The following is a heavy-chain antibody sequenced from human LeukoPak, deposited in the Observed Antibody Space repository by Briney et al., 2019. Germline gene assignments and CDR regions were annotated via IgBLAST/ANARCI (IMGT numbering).Heavy chain of an antibody. CDR3: AKDSEATITPLSAFDI. J-gene: IGHJ3*02. D-gene: IGHD4-23*01. CDR1: GFSFRNYA. Sequence: GGSLRLSCAASGFSFRNYAISWVRQAPGKGLEWVSSISGSGGSTYSADSVKGRFTISRENFNNTLYLQMNSLRADDTAMYYCAKDSEATITPLSAFDIWGQGTMVTVSS. CDR2: ISGSGGST. V-gene: IGHV3-23*01.